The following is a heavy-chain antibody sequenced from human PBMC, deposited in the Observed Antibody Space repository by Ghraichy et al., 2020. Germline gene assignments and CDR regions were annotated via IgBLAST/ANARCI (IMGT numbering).Heavy chain of an antibody. CDR3: ARRRQTWSAAEGDAFDI. V-gene: IGHV4-34*01. J-gene: IGHJ3*02. Sequence: SETLSLTCAVYFGSFSGYYCSWIRQPPGKGLEWIGEIHPTGTTNNSPSLKSRLTLLVDTSKNQFSLLLKSVTAADTAVYYCARRRQTWSAAEGDAFDIWSQGTMVTVSS. D-gene: IGHD5-18*01. CDR2: IHPTGTT. CDR1: FGSFSGYY.